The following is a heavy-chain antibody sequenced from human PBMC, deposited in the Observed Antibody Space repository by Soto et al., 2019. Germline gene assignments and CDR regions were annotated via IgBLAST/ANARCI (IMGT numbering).Heavy chain of an antibody. CDR3: ARTHDYDFWSGYRRPEPYYYYYMDV. CDR2: IYYSGST. D-gene: IGHD3-3*01. J-gene: IGHJ6*03. Sequence: SETLSLTCTVSGGSISSYYWSWIRQPPGKGLEWIGYIYYSGSTNYNPSLKSRVTISVDTSKNQFSLKLSSVTAADTAVYYCARTHDYDFWSGYRRPEPYYYYYMDVWGKGTTVTVSS. V-gene: IGHV4-59*08. CDR1: GGSISSYY.